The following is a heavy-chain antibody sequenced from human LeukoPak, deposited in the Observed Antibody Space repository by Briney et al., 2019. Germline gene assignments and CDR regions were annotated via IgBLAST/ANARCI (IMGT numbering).Heavy chain of an antibody. CDR2: MNPNSGNT. J-gene: IGHJ4*02. CDR3: ARGQYSYGLNYFDY. D-gene: IGHD5-18*01. V-gene: IGHV1-8*01. Sequence: TXXXXXIXXXRQATGQGLEWMXWMNPNSGNTGYAQKFQGRVTMTRNTSISTAYMELSSLRSEDTAVYYCARGQYSYGLNYFDYWGQGTLVTVSS. CDR1: TXXXXX.